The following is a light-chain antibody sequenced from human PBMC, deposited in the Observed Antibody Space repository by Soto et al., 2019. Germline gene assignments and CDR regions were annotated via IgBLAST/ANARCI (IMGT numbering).Light chain of an antibody. CDR1: QSLTNNF. V-gene: IGKV3-20*01. J-gene: IGKJ4*01. CDR2: TAT. Sequence: EVLLTQSPGTLSLSPGDRATLSCRASQSLTNNFLAWYQQKPGQTPRLLIHTATSRATDIPDRFAAIGSGTPVTVALSRLGPDGCAVSFCQQYGRVTVSFGGGTKIEIK. CDR3: QQYGRVTVS.